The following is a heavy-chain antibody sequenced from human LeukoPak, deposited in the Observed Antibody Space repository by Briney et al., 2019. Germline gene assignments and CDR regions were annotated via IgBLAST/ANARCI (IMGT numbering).Heavy chain of an antibody. D-gene: IGHD6-6*01. V-gene: IGHV1-2*02. CDR3: ARASRYSSSYGSGRVPFDY. J-gene: IGHJ4*02. Sequence: ASVKVSRKASGYTFTGYYMHWVRQAPGQGLEWMGWINPNSGGTNYAQKFQGRVTMTRDTSISTAYMELSRLRSDDTAVYYCARASRYSSSYGSGRVPFDYWGQGTLVTVSS. CDR2: INPNSGGT. CDR1: GYTFTGYY.